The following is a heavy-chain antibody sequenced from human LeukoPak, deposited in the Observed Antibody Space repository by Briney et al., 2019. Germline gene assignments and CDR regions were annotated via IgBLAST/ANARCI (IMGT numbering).Heavy chain of an antibody. V-gene: IGHV4-34*01. Sequence: SETLSLTCTVSGGSISSYYWSWIRQPPGKGLEWIGEINHSGSTNYNPSLKSRVTISVDTSKNQFSLKLSSVTAADTAVYYCARFELGSPRGFDYWGQGTLVTVSS. J-gene: IGHJ4*02. CDR2: INHSGST. CDR3: ARFELGSPRGFDY. CDR1: GGSISSYY. D-gene: IGHD7-27*01.